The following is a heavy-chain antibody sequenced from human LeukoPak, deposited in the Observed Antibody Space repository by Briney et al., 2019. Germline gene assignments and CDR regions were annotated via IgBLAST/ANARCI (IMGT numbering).Heavy chain of an antibody. J-gene: IGHJ4*02. D-gene: IGHD1-14*01. CDR3: ARAMVWDHGDY. CDR2: ISSSSRTI. Sequence: GGSLRLSCAASGFTFSRYSMNWVRQAPGKGLEWVSYISSSSRTIHYADSVKGRFTISRDNAKNSLYLQMNSLRAEDTAVYYCARAMVWDHGDYWGQGTLVTVSS. V-gene: IGHV3-48*01. CDR1: GFTFSRYS.